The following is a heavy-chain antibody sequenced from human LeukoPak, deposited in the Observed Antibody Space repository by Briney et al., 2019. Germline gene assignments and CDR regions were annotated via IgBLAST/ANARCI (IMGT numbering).Heavy chain of an antibody. D-gene: IGHD3-22*01. V-gene: IGHV3-49*03. CDR2: ISSKAYGGTT. Sequence: PGGSLRLSCTASGFTFGDYAMSWFRQAPGKGLEWVGFISSKAYGGTTEYAASVKGRFTTSRDDSKSIAYLQMNSLKTEDTAVYYCTRTYYYDSSDAFDIWGQGTMVTVSS. CDR3: TRTYYYDSSDAFDI. J-gene: IGHJ3*02. CDR1: GFTFGDYA.